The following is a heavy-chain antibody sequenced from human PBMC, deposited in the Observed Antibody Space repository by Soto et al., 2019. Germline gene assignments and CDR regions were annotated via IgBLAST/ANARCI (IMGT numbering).Heavy chain of an antibody. J-gene: IGHJ6*02. CDR3: ARADSGYAHGYYYCGMDV. D-gene: IGHD5-12*01. Sequence: GGSLRLSCEASDFAVSSNYINWVRQSPGKGLEWVSVIYSGGMTNDADSVKGRFTISRDNAKNSLYLQMNSLRAEDTAVYYCARADSGYAHGYYYCGMDVWGQGTTVTVSS. CDR1: DFAVSSNY. CDR2: IYSGGMT. V-gene: IGHV3-53*01.